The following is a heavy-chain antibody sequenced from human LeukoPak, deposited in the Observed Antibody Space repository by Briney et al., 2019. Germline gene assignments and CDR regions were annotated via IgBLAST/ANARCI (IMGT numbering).Heavy chain of an antibody. CDR3: ARRRTYYYDSSDAFDI. D-gene: IGHD3-22*01. J-gene: IGHJ3*02. Sequence: ASVKVSCKASGYTFTSYGISWVRQAPGQGLEWMGWISAYNGNTNYAQKLQGRVTMTTDTSTSTAYMELRSLRSDDTAVYYCARRRTYYYDSSDAFDIWGQGTMVTVSS. V-gene: IGHV1-18*01. CDR2: ISAYNGNT. CDR1: GYTFTSYG.